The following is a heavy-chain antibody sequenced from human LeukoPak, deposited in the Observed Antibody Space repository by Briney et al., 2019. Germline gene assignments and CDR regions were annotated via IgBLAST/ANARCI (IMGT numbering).Heavy chain of an antibody. Sequence: GGSLRLSCAASGFTFSSYVMGWVRQAPGKGLEWVSAISSSGGDSNYAGSVKGRFTISRDNSKKTLFLQMNSLRAEDTAIYYCGKLQCWQAFDYWGQGTLVTVSS. D-gene: IGHD3-10*02. J-gene: IGHJ4*02. CDR1: GFTFSSYV. CDR3: GKLQCWQAFDY. CDR2: ISSSGGDS. V-gene: IGHV3-23*01.